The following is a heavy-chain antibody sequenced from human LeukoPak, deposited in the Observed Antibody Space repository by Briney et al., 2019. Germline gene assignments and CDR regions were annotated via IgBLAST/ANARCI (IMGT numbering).Heavy chain of an antibody. CDR3: ARAMGRIVVVPAAIKEAFDI. V-gene: IGHV1-2*06. CDR1: GYTFTGYY. J-gene: IGHJ3*02. D-gene: IGHD2-2*01. Sequence: ASVKVSCKASGYTFTGYYMHWVRQAPGRGLEWMGRINPNSGGTNYAQKFQGRVTMTRDTSISTAYMELSRLGSDDTAVYYCARAMGRIVVVPAAIKEAFDIWGQGTMVTVSS. CDR2: INPNSGGT.